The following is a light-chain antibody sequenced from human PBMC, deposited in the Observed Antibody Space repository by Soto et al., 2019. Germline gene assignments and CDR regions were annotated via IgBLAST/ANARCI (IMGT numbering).Light chain of an antibody. V-gene: IGKV3-15*01. J-gene: IGKJ1*01. CDR3: QQYHNWPWT. CDR1: QSVSTN. CDR2: GAS. Sequence: ETVMTQSPATLSVSPGERATLSCRASQSVSTNLAWYQQKPGQAPRLLIYGASTGATGIPARFSGSGSGTEFTLTISSLQSKDFAVYYCQQYHNWPWTFGQGTEVEIK.